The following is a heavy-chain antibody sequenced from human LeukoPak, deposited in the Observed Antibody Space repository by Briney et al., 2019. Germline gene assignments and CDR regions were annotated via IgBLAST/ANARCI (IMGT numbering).Heavy chain of an antibody. Sequence: GSLRLSCAASGFTFSSYGMHWVRQAPGKGLEWVAVIWYDGSNKYYADSVKGRFTISRDNSKNTLYLQMNSLRAEDTAVYYCAREAVYVYYDSSGIDYWGQGTLVTVSS. J-gene: IGHJ4*02. CDR3: AREAVYVYYDSSGIDY. V-gene: IGHV3-33*01. D-gene: IGHD3-22*01. CDR2: IWYDGSNK. CDR1: GFTFSSYG.